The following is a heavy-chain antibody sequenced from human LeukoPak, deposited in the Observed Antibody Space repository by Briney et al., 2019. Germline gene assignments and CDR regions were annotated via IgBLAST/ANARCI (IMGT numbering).Heavy chain of an antibody. V-gene: IGHV4-38-2*02. CDR2: IYHSGST. D-gene: IGHD3-22*01. J-gene: IGHJ4*02. Sequence: PSETLSLTCTVSGYSISSGYCWGWIRQPPGKGLEWIGSIYHSGSTYYNPSLKSRVTISVDTSKNQFSLKLSSVTAADTAVYYCARDEGYDRYYFDYWGQGTLVTVSS. CDR3: ARDEGYDRYYFDY. CDR1: GYSISSGYC.